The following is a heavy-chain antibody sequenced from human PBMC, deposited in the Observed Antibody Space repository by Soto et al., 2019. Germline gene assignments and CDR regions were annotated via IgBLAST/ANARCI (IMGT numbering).Heavy chain of an antibody. J-gene: IGHJ4*02. Sequence: SRPTLVNPTQTLTLTCTFSGFSLSTSGVGVGWIRQPPGKVLEWLALIYWNDDKRYSPSLKSRLTITKDTSKNQVVLTMTNMDPVDTATYYCARFSIAVAFDYWGQGTLVTVSS. CDR3: ARFSIAVAFDY. CDR1: GFSLSTSGVG. D-gene: IGHD6-19*01. CDR2: IYWNDDK. V-gene: IGHV2-5*01.